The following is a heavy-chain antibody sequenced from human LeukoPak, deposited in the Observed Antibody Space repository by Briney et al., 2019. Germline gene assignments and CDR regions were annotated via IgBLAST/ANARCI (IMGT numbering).Heavy chain of an antibody. CDR1: GASISSGGNF. V-gene: IGHV4-61*02. CDR3: ARDGIEAIDS. D-gene: IGHD1-26*01. CDR2: IYTSGST. Sequence: PSETLSLTCTVPGASISSGGNFWTWIRQPAGKGLEWIGRIYTSGSTNYNPSLKSRVTISADTSKKQFYLKLNSVTAADTAVYYCARDGIEAIDSWGQGTLVIVSS. J-gene: IGHJ4*02.